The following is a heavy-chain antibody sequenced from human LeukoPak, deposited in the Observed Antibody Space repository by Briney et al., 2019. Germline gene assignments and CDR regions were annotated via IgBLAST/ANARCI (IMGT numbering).Heavy chain of an antibody. CDR3: ARPGIAAAGTMDY. Sequence: ASVKVSCKASRYTFTSYDINWGRQATGQGLEWMGLMHTNGGKAGYAQKLQGRVTTTSNTSISTAYMELSSLRAEDTAVYYCARPGIAAAGTMDYWGQGTLVTVSS. CDR2: MHTNGGKA. J-gene: IGHJ4*02. D-gene: IGHD6-13*01. CDR1: RYTFTSYD. V-gene: IGHV1-8*01.